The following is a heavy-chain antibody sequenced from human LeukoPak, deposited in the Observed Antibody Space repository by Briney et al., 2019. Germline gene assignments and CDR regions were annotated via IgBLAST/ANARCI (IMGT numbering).Heavy chain of an antibody. CDR3: ARELTYYYDSSGYYPFHYYYYYGMDV. CDR2: ISYDGSNK. D-gene: IGHD3-22*01. J-gene: IGHJ6*02. CDR1: GFTFSSYA. V-gene: IGHV3-30*04. Sequence: GGSLRLFCAASGFTFSSYAMHWVRQAPGKGLEWVAVISYDGSNKYYADSVKGRFTISRDNSKNTLYLQMNSLRAEDTAVYYCARELTYYYDSSGYYPFHYYYYYGMDVWGQGTTVNVSS.